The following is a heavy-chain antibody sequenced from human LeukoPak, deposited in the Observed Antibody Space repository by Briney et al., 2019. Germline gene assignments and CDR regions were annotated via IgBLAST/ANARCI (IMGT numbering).Heavy chain of an antibody. CDR1: GYTFTNYY. V-gene: IGHV1-46*01. CDR2: INPSGGGT. Sequence: ASVKVSCKASGYTFTNYYIHWVRQAPGQGLEWMGVINPSGGGTSYAQRFQGRLTMTSDMSTSTVYMELSSLRSEDTAVYHCARAEGFRVLGWLGSNSFDPWGLGTLVTVSS. J-gene: IGHJ5*02. D-gene: IGHD5-24*01. CDR3: ARAEGFRVLGWLGSNSFDP.